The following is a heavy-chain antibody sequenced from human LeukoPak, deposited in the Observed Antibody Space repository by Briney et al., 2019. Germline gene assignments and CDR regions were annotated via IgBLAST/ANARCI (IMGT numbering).Heavy chain of an antibody. D-gene: IGHD3-3*01. Sequence: VASVKVSCKASGYTFSTYGISWVRQVAGQGLEWMGWISGNNGHTNYAQSLQGRLTMTADTSTSTVYMELRSLRSDDTAVYYCARGCNGNYDFWSGYPPWFDPWGQGTLVTDSS. J-gene: IGHJ5*02. CDR3: ARGCNGNYDFWSGYPPWFDP. CDR1: GYTFSTYG. CDR2: ISGNNGHT. V-gene: IGHV1-18*01.